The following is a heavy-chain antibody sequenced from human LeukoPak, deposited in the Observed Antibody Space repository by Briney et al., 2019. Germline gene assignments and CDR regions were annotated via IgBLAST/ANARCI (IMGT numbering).Heavy chain of an antibody. CDR3: ARDSDAFDI. Sequence: ASVKVSCKASGNTFIGHYMHWVRQAPGQGLEWMGWINPNSGGTDYAQNFQGRVTMTGDTSISTVYMELSSLRSEDTAVYYCARDSDAFDIWGQGTMVTVSS. CDR1: GNTFIGHY. V-gene: IGHV1-2*02. CDR2: INPNSGGT. J-gene: IGHJ3*02.